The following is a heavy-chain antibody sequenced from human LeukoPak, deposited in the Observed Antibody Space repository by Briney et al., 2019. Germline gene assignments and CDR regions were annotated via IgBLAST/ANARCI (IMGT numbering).Heavy chain of an antibody. CDR3: AKDEDHDYGDYYFDS. CDR2: IYHSGST. D-gene: IGHD4-17*01. CDR1: GYSISSGYY. Sequence: SETLSLTCTVSGYSISSGYYWGWTRQPPGKGLEWIGSIYHSGSTYYNPSLKSRVTISVDTSKNQFSLKLSSVTAADTAVYYCAKDEDHDYGDYYFDSWGQGTLVTVSS. V-gene: IGHV4-38-2*02. J-gene: IGHJ4*02.